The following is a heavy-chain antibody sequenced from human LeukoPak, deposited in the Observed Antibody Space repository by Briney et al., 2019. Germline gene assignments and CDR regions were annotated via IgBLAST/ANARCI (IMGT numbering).Heavy chain of an antibody. V-gene: IGHV3-23*01. CDR2: ISGSGGST. J-gene: IGHJ4*02. CDR3: AKVPGTGDYYFDH. D-gene: IGHD1-1*01. CDR1: GFTFSKCV. Sequence: GGSLRLPCAASGFTFSKCVMSWVRQAPGKGLDWVSGISGSGGSTIYADSVKGRFTISRDNSKNTLYLQMNSLRAEDTAVYYCAKVPGTGDYYFDHWGQGALVTVSS.